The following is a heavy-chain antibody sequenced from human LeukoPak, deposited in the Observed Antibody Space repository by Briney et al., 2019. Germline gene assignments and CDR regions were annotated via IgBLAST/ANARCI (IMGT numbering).Heavy chain of an antibody. Sequence: PGGSLRLSCAASGFTFSSYSMNWVRQAPGKGLEWVSSISSSSSYIYYADSVKGRFTISRDNAKNSLYLQMSSLRAEDTAVYYCARDPPGYSYGYVVDYFDYWGQGTLVTVSS. CDR3: ARDPPGYSYGYVVDYFDY. J-gene: IGHJ4*02. CDR1: GFTFSSYS. CDR2: ISSSSSYI. D-gene: IGHD5-18*01. V-gene: IGHV3-21*01.